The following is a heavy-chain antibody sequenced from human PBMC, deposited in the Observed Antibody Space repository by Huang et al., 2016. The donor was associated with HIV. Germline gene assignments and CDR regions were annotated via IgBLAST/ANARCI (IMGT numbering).Heavy chain of an antibody. D-gene: IGHD3-10*01. CDR1: GDSVSSASYY. CDR2: IYFSGGT. J-gene: IGHJ4*02. V-gene: IGHV4-61*01. CDR3: VSHGSGTADY. Sequence: QVQLQESGPGLVKPSETLSLSCTVSGDSVSSASYYWIWIRQPPGRGLEVIGYIYFSGGTNYNPSLKSRVTISIDTSKNQFSLRLSSVTAADTAVYYCVSHGSGTADYWGQGTLVTVSS.